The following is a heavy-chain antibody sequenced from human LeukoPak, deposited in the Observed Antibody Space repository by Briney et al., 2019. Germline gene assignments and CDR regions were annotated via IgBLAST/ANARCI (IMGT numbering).Heavy chain of an antibody. Sequence: GASVKVSCKSSGGTFTNNYAISWVRQAPGQGLEWMGGIVPLLGTANSAHRFQGRVTFTADKSTHTDYMELSSLRSEDTAIYYCARGDFDDDHGGYRTLQYWGQGTLIIVSS. CDR1: GGTFTNNYA. V-gene: IGHV1-69*10. CDR2: IVPLLGTA. D-gene: IGHD4-17*01. J-gene: IGHJ4*02. CDR3: ARGDFDDDHGGYRTLQY.